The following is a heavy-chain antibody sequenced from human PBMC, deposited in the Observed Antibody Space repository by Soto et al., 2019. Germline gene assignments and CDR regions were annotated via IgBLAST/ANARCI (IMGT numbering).Heavy chain of an antibody. J-gene: IGHJ6*02. CDR1: GGTFSSYA. D-gene: IGHD2-2*01. CDR3: ARGGRYCRATSCTYCMDV. CDR2: IIPIFGTP. Sequence: GASVKVSCKASGGTFSSYAISWVRQAPGQGLEWMGGIIPIFGTPNYAQNFQGRVTITADESTSTAYMELSSLRSEDTSVYYCARGGRYCRATSCTYCMDVWGQGTTVTVSS. V-gene: IGHV1-69*13.